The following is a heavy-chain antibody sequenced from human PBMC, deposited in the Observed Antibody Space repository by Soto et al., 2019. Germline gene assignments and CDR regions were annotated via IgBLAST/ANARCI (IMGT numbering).Heavy chain of an antibody. CDR1: GGTFSSYA. V-gene: IGHV1-69*06. J-gene: IGHJ6*02. Sequence: GASVKVSCKASGGTFSSYAISWVRQAPGQGLEWMGGIIPIFGTANYAQKFQGRVTITADKSTSTAYMELSSLRSEDTAVYYCARDLYYYGSGSYYYYGMDVWGQGTTVTVSS. D-gene: IGHD3-10*01. CDR3: ARDLYYYGSGSYYYYGMDV. CDR2: IIPIFGTA.